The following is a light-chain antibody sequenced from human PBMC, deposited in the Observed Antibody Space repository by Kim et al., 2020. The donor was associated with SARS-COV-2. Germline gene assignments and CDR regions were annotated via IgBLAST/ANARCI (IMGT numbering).Light chain of an antibody. J-gene: IGLJ3*02. V-gene: IGLV9-49*01. CDR1: SGYSNYK. CDR2: VGTGGIVG. Sequence: TCSLSSGYSNYKVDWYQQRPGKGRRFVMRVGTGGIVGSKGDGIPDRFSVLGSGLNRYLTIKNIQEEDESDYHCGADHGSGSNFVWVFGGGTQLTVL. CDR3: GADHGSGSNFVWV.